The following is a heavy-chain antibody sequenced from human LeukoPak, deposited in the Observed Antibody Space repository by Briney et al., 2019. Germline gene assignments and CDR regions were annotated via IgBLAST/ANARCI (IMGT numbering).Heavy chain of an antibody. CDR2: ISADGRRS. CDR3: AEVDTSGWYEVLDF. CDR1: GFTFTTYA. D-gene: IGHD6-19*01. V-gene: IGHV3-23*01. Sequence: GGSLRLSCVASGFTFTTYALSWVRQAPGKGLEWVSTISADGRRSNYADSVKGRFTISRDTSKNTLYLQMNSLRAEDTAKYYCAEVDTSGWYEVLDFWGQGTLVTVSS. J-gene: IGHJ4*02.